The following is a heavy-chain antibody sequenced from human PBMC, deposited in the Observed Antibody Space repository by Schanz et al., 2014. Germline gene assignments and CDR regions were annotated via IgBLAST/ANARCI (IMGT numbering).Heavy chain of an antibody. CDR2: IIPILDII. D-gene: IGHD3-16*01. J-gene: IGHJ4*02. Sequence: QVHLVQSGAEVKKPGSSVKVSCKASGGSFGSYSISWVRQAPGQGLESMGRIIPILDIIDYAQRFQGRVTFTADKSTGTAYMELSSLRPEDTAVYYCARVELSDSGGRHYFDNWGQGTLVTVSS. CDR3: ARVELSDSGGRHYFDN. CDR1: GGSFGSYS. V-gene: IGHV1-69*04.